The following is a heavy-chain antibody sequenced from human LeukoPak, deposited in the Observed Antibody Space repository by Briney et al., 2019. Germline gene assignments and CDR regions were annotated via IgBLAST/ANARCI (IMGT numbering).Heavy chain of an antibody. Sequence: SETLSLTCTVSGGSISSYYWSWLRQPPGKGLEWIGYIYYSGSTNYNPSLKSRVTISVDTSKNQFSLKLSSVTAADTAVYYCARAGYSSGWYFDYWGQGTLVTVSS. CDR3: ARAGYSSGWYFDY. CDR1: GGSISSYY. CDR2: IYYSGST. D-gene: IGHD6-19*01. V-gene: IGHV4-59*01. J-gene: IGHJ4*02.